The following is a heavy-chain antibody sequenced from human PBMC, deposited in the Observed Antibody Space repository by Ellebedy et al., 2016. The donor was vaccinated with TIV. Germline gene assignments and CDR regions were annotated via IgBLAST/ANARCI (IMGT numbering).Heavy chain of an antibody. CDR3: ARGTYSSSWYEMDF. J-gene: IGHJ4*02. CDR1: GGTFSSYS. CDR2: IIPIFGTP. D-gene: IGHD6-13*01. V-gene: IGHV1-69*06. Sequence: AASVKVSCKASGGTFSSYSMNWVRQAPGQGLEWMGGIIPIFGTPDYAQNFQGRVTITADTSTSTAYMELSSLRSEDTAVYYCARGTYSSSWYEMDFWGQGTPVTVSS.